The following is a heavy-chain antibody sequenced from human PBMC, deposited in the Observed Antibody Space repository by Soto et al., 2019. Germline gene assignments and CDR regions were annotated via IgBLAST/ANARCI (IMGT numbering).Heavy chain of an antibody. CDR1: GFTFSSYG. CDR3: AKDVGNSWSYYFDF. D-gene: IGHD6-13*01. CDR2: IWYEGANE. J-gene: IGHJ4*02. V-gene: IGHV3-33*06. Sequence: QVQLVESGGGVVQPGTSLRLSCATSGFTFSSYGMYWVRQAPGKGLEWVAVIWYEGANEYYADSVKGRFTISRDNSKNTRYLPMNSLRAEDTAIYYCAKDVGNSWSYYFDFWGQGTLVTVSS.